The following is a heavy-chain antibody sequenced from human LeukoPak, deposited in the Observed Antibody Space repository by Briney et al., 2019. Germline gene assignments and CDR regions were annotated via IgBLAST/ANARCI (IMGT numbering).Heavy chain of an antibody. Sequence: GASVKVSCKASAYTFGIYDINWVRQATGQGLEWMGWINPNTGNTGYAQKFQGRVTFTRDPSISTAYMELSSLTSEDTAVYYCGRVLGGGNSVHFDYWGQGALVTVSS. CDR1: AYTFGIYD. CDR3: GRVLGGGNSVHFDY. V-gene: IGHV1-8*02. CDR2: INPNTGNT. J-gene: IGHJ4*02. D-gene: IGHD4-23*01.